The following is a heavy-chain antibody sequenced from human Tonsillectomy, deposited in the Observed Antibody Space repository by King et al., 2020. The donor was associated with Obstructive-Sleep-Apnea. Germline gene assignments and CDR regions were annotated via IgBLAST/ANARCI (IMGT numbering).Heavy chain of an antibody. CDR1: GYTFIGYY. Sequence: VQLVESGAEVKKPGASVKVSCKASGYTFIGYYMHWVRQAPGQGLEWMGWINPNSGGTNSAQKFQGRVTMTRDTSISTAYMELSRLRSDDTAVYYCAREERRGAVAGSRGDAVDIWGQGTMVTVSS. CDR3: AREERRGAVAGSRGDAVDI. J-gene: IGHJ3*02. D-gene: IGHD6-19*01. CDR2: INPNSGGT. V-gene: IGHV1-2*02.